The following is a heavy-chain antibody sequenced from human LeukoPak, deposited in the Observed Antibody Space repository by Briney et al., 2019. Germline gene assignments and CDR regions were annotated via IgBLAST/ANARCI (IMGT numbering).Heavy chain of an antibody. CDR1: GFTVGSHA. V-gene: IGHV3-23*01. CDR3: AKDKLPTAMFSYVY. CDR2: ITYSGDNT. D-gene: IGHD2-2*01. J-gene: IGHJ4*02. Sequence: GGSLRLSCAASGFTVGSHAMTWVRQAPGKGLEWVSGITYSGDNTHYAGSVKGRFTISRDNSRNTLFLQMDSLRAEDTAVYYCAKDKLPTAMFSYVYWGQGTLVTVSS.